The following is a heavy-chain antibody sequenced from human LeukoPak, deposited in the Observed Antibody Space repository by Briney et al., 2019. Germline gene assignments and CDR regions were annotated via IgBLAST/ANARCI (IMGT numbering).Heavy chain of an antibody. D-gene: IGHD3-22*01. CDR2: IYYSGST. CDR3: ARGHYYDSSGYSPYCGMDV. Sequence: PSETLSLTCTVSGGSISSYYWSWIRQPPGKGLEWIGYIYYSGSTNYNPSLKSRVTISVDTSKNQFSLKLSSVTAADTAVYYCARGHYYDSSGYSPYCGMDVWGQGTTVTVSS. CDR1: GGSISSYY. J-gene: IGHJ6*02. V-gene: IGHV4-59*01.